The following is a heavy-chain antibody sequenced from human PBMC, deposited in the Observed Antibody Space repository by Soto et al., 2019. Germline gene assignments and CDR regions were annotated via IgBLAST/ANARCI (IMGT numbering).Heavy chain of an antibody. J-gene: IGHJ4*02. V-gene: IGHV4-38-2*01. CDR1: GYSLTSGSH. CDR2: IYHSGTT. Sequence: SETLSLTCGVSGYSLTSGSHWGWIRQPPGKGQEWIGTIYHSGTTYYNPSLMSRVTMSVDTSKNQFSLKVTSATAADTAVYFCVRVYGRSSCFFDSWGQGTLVTVSS. D-gene: IGHD6-6*01. CDR3: VRVYGRSSCFFDS.